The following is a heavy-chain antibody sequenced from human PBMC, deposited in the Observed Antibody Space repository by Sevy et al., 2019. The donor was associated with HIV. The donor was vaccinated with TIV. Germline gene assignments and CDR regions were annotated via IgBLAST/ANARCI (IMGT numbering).Heavy chain of an antibody. V-gene: IGHV3-9*01. Sequence: GGSLRLSCAASGFTFDDYAMHWVRQAPGKGLEWVSGISWNSASIDYADSVKGRFTISRDNAKNSLYLQMKSLRAEDTALYYCARDRDDGYCTNGVCFNFDNWGRGTLVTVSS. D-gene: IGHD2-8*01. CDR1: GFTFDDYA. CDR2: ISWNSASI. J-gene: IGHJ4*01. CDR3: ARDRDDGYCTNGVCFNFDN.